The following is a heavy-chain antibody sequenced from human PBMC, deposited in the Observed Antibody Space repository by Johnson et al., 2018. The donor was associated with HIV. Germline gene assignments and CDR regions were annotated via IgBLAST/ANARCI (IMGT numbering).Heavy chain of an antibody. Sequence: VQLVESGGGVARPGGSLRLSCEASGFTVCNNYMSWVRQAPGKGLEWVSLIFGAGTTYYTQSVKGSFTISRANSNNTVYLQMKSVTAEDTAVYYFGRDGKDHPGYSSGWYNTIGAFDIWGQGTMVTVSS. J-gene: IGHJ3*02. D-gene: IGHD6-19*01. CDR3: GRDGKDHPGYSSGWYNTIGAFDI. CDR2: IFGAGTT. V-gene: IGHV3-66*01. CDR1: GFTVCNNY.